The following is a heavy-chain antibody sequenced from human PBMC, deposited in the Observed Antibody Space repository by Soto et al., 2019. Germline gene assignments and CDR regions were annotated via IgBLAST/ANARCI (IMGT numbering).Heavy chain of an antibody. Sequence: PGGSLRLSCAASGFTFSSYAMSWVGQAPGKGLEWVSAISGSGGSTYYADSVKGRFTISRDNSKNTLYLQMNSLRAEDTAVYYCAKDSVPPSYDSSGYYAVYWGQGTQVTVSS. V-gene: IGHV3-23*01. CDR2: ISGSGGST. J-gene: IGHJ4*02. D-gene: IGHD3-22*01. CDR3: AKDSVPPSYDSSGYYAVY. CDR1: GFTFSSYA.